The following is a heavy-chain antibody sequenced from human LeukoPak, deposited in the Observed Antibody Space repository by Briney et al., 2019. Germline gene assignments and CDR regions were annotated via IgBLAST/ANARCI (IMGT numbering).Heavy chain of an antibody. J-gene: IGHJ3*02. CDR2: MNPNSGNT. Sequence: ASVKVSCKASGYSFTSYDINWVRQATGQGLEWMGWMNPNSGNTGYAQKFQGRVTITRNTSISTAYMELSSLRSEDTAVYYCARGHRDDAFDIWGQGTMVTVSS. CDR1: GYSFTSYD. CDR3: ARGHRDDAFDI. V-gene: IGHV1-8*03.